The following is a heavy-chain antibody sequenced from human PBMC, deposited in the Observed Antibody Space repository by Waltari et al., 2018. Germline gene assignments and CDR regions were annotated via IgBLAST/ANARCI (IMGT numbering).Heavy chain of an antibody. CDR1: GYTFTDYY. J-gene: IGHJ3*02. CDR3: ETGEHIVVAIAMSTLDAFAI. D-gene: IGHD2-21*01. CDR2: VDPEDGEK. Sequence: EVQLVQSGAEVKKPGATVKISCKASGYTFTDYYMHWVQQAPGKGPEWMGRVDPEDGEKIYAENFQRRVHITAEKTTDPAKMERGSLSSEERAVYYCETGEHIVVAIAMSTLDAFAIWGKGTMVTVSS. V-gene: IGHV1-69-2*01.